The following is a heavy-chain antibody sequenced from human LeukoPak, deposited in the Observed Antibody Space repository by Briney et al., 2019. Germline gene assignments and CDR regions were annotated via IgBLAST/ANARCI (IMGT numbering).Heavy chain of an antibody. CDR3: AREMATISRPDAFDI. D-gene: IGHD5-24*01. J-gene: IGHJ3*02. CDR2: INHSGST. CDR1: GGSFSGYY. Sequence: SETLSLTCAVYGGSFSGYYWSWIRQPPGKGLEWIGEINHSGSTNYNPSLKSRVTISVDTSKNQFSLKLSSVTAADTAVYYCAREMATISRPDAFDIWGQGTLVTVSS. V-gene: IGHV4-34*01.